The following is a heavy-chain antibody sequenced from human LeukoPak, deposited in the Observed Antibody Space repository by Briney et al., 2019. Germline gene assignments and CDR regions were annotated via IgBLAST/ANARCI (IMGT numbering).Heavy chain of an antibody. CDR1: GFTFSDYW. V-gene: IGHV3-7*01. CDR2: IKQDGSEK. D-gene: IGHD2-8*01. J-gene: IGHJ4*02. CDR3: ARGMHYTRISRFDY. Sequence: GGSLRLSCAASGFTFSDYWMSWMRQAPGKGLEWVANIKQDGSEKYYVDSVKGRFTISRDNAKSSLYLQMNSLRAEDTAVYYCARGMHYTRISRFDYWGQGTLVTVSS.